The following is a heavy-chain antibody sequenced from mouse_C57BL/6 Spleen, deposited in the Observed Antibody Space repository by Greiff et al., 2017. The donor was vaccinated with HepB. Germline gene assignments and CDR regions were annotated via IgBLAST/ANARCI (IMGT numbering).Heavy chain of an antibody. CDR1: GFTFSDYY. V-gene: IGHV5-12*01. D-gene: IGHD1-1*01. J-gene: IGHJ2*01. CDR3: ARRDYGSSSFDY. Sequence: EVKLVESGGGLVQPGGSLKLSCAASGFTFSDYYMYWVRQTPEKRLEWVAYISNGGGSTYYPDTVKGRFTISRDNAKNTLYLQMSRLKSEDTAMYYCARRDYGSSSFDYWGQGTTLTVSS. CDR2: ISNGGGST.